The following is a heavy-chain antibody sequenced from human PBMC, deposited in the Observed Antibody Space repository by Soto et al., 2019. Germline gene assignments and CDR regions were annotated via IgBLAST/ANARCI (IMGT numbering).Heavy chain of an antibody. CDR1: GYSFTSYW. V-gene: IGHV5-51*01. CDR3: ARSTGYCSGGSCSTDYYYYYGMDV. CDR2: IYPGDSDT. Sequence: PGESLKISCKGSGYSFTSYWIGWVRQMPGKGLEWMGIIYPGDSDTRYSPSFQGQVTISADKSISTAYLQWSSLKASDTAMYYCARSTGYCSGGSCSTDYYYYYGMDVWGQGTTVTSP. D-gene: IGHD2-15*01. J-gene: IGHJ6*02.